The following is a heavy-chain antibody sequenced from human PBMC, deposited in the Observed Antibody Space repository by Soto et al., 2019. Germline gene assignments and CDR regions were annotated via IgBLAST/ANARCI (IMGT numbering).Heavy chain of an antibody. V-gene: IGHV4-39*06. J-gene: IGHJ5*02. CDR3: ARGADYSDYAACFDP. D-gene: IGHD4-17*01. Sequence: SETLSLTWSLAARTVSSVSRPTTSLFYGWIRQPPGKGLQWVGSVDSSGSTDYNPSLKSRVAMSVDKSKNYFPLKPTSVTAADTAVYYCARGADYSDYAACFDPGGQGPVVT. CDR2: VDSSGST. CDR1: SVSRPTTSLF.